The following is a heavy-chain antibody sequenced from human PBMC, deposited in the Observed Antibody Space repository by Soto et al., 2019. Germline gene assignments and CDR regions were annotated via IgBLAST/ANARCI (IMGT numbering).Heavy chain of an antibody. Sequence: EVQVAESGGGLVQPGGSLRLSCAVSGFSFSNYWMSWVRQAPGKGLEWVANINQHGSEKYYVDSVKGRSTISRDNAKNSLYLQMNSLRAEDTAVYSCARGRSGTYSYYFDYWGQGTLVTVSS. CDR1: GFSFSNYW. D-gene: IGHD1-26*01. CDR3: ARGRSGTYSYYFDY. J-gene: IGHJ4*02. V-gene: IGHV3-7*01. CDR2: INQHGSEK.